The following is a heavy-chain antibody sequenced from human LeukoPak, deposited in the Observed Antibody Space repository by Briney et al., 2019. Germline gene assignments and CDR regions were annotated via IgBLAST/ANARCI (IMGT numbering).Heavy chain of an antibody. V-gene: IGHV1-8*03. J-gene: IGHJ4*02. Sequence: GASVKVSCKASGYTFSTYDINWVRQAPGQGLEWMGWVTPTSGNTGYAQKFQGRVTISRDSSIGTTYLELSSLRSEDTAVYYCARGELQCMDYWGQGTLVTVSS. CDR1: GYTFSTYD. D-gene: IGHD2-8*01. CDR2: VTPTSGNT. CDR3: ARGELQCMDY.